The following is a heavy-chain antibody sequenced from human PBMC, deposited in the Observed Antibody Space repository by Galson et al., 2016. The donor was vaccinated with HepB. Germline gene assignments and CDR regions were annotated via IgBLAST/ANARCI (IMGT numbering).Heavy chain of an antibody. CDR1: GGSINIGDYS. Sequence: TLSLTCAVSGGSINIGDYSWSWIRQPPGKGLEWIGDIYLSRITYYNPSLKSRVTMSLDRSKNQFSLELTSVTAADTAVYFCARGRSLWDDYYGMDVWGQGTTVTVSS. D-gene: IGHD1-26*01. V-gene: IGHV4-30-2*01. J-gene: IGHJ6*02. CDR3: ARGRSLWDDYYGMDV. CDR2: IYLSRIT.